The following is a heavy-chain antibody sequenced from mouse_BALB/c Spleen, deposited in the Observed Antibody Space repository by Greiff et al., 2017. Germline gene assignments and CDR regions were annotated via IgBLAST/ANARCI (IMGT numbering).Heavy chain of an antibody. D-gene: IGHD2-3*01. V-gene: IGHV2-9*02. Sequence: VKLVESGPGLVAPSQSLSITCTVSGFSLTSYGVHWVRQPPGKGLEWLGVIWAGGSTNYNSALMSGLSISKDNSKSQVFLKMNSLQTDDTAMYYCARGNPYDGPYYFDYWGQGTTLTVSS. CDR2: IWAGGST. CDR1: GFSLTSYG. J-gene: IGHJ2*01. CDR3: ARGNPYDGPYYFDY.